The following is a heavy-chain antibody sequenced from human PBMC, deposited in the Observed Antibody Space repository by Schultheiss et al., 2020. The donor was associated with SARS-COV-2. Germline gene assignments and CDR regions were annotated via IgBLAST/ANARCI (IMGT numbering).Heavy chain of an antibody. D-gene: IGHD6-13*01. CDR2: IYYSGST. V-gene: IGHV4-31*03. Sequence: LRLSCTVSGGSISSGGYYWSWIRQHPGKGLEWIGYIYYSGSTYYNPSLKSRVTISVDTSKNQFSLKLSSVTAADTAVYYCARVGAKGIAAAGQIDYWGQGTLVTVSS. CDR3: ARVGAKGIAAAGQIDY. CDR1: GGSISSGGYY. J-gene: IGHJ4*02.